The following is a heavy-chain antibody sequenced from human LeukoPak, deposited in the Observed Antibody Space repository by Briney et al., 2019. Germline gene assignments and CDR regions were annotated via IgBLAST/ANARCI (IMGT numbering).Heavy chain of an antibody. CDR1: EFTFSSYS. D-gene: IGHD1-26*01. J-gene: IGHJ6*03. CDR3: ARAAMWEFYHYYMDV. CDR2: ISNGSGNS. Sequence: PGGSLRLSCVASEFTFSSYSMIWGCQAPAQGLGWNSYISNGSGNSYYADSVNGRVTISSDNATNLHYLQMNTLWTDDTAVYYYARAAMWEFYHYYMDVWGKGTAV. V-gene: IGHV3-48*01.